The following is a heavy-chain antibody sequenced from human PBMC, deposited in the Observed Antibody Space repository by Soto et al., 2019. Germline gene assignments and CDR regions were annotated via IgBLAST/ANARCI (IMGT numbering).Heavy chain of an antibody. Sequence: QMQLLQSGPEVKKPGTSVKVSCKASGFTFSSSAMQWVRQAGGQRLEWIGWIVVGSGNTNYAQKFQERLTIPSDKSTITAYTDVSSLRSEHTAVYYCAATYSSGYSYWGQGTLVTVSS. CDR1: GFTFSSSA. D-gene: IGHD3-22*01. J-gene: IGHJ4*02. V-gene: IGHV1-58*02. CDR2: IVVGSGNT. CDR3: AATYSSGYSY.